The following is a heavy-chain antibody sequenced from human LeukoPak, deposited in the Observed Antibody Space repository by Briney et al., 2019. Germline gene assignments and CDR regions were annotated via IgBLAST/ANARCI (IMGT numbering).Heavy chain of an antibody. CDR2: ISGTGSST. D-gene: IGHD2-21*01. Sequence: SGGSLRLSCAASGFTFRSYAMNWVRQAPGKGLEWVSFISGTGSSTYYADSVKGRFTISRDNSKNTLYLQLNSLRVEDTAVYYCAILAEGDTFVVPGYWGQGTLVTVSS. V-gene: IGHV3-23*01. J-gene: IGHJ4*02. CDR1: GFTFRSYA. CDR3: AILAEGDTFVVPGY.